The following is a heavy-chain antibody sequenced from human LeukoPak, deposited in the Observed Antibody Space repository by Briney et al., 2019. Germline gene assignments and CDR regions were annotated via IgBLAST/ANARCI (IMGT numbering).Heavy chain of an antibody. Sequence: PGGSLRLSCAASGFTFSSYGMHWVRQAPGKGLEWVAFIRYDGSNKYYADSVKGRFTISRDNSKNTLYLQMNSLRAEDTAVYYCAKGTLWIFGRFDPWGQGTLVTVSS. J-gene: IGHJ5*02. CDR3: AKGTLWIFGRFDP. CDR2: IRYDGSNK. CDR1: GFTFSSYG. V-gene: IGHV3-30*02. D-gene: IGHD3-3*01.